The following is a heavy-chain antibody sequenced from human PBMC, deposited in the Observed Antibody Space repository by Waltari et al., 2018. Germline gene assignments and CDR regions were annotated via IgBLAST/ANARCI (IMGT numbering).Heavy chain of an antibody. CDR2: IRSSSDTI. CDR3: ARGEYSLTY. J-gene: IGHJ4*02. Sequence: EVQLVESGGGLVQPGGSLRLSCAASGFTFSSYSMNWVRQAPGKGLEWISYIRSSSDTIEYADSVKGRFTISRDNAKNSLYLQMNSLRVEDTAVYYCARGEYSLTYWGQGTLVTVPS. CDR1: GFTFSSYS. D-gene: IGHD6-6*01. V-gene: IGHV3-48*04.